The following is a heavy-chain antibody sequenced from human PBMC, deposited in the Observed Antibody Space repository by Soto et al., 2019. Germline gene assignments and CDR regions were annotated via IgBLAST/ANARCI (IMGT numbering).Heavy chain of an antibody. J-gene: IGHJ4*02. Sequence: SETLSLTCTVSGDSIKSYWWSWIRQSAGKGLEWIGRVYTSGTTNYNPSLKSRVTMSVDTSRNQFSLKLSSVTAADTAIYYCAREGSGSFYVDYWGQGTLVTVSS. CDR2: VYTSGTT. D-gene: IGHD1-26*01. CDR1: GDSIKSYW. CDR3: AREGSGSFYVDY. V-gene: IGHV4-4*07.